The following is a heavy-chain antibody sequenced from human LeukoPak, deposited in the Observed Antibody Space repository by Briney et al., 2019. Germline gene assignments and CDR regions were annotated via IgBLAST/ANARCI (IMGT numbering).Heavy chain of an antibody. CDR3: TRRDRLVRGVPKLRPDYYYVMVV. D-gene: IGHD3-10*01. CDR2: ISSKAYGGTT. J-gene: IGHJ6*04. V-gene: IGHV3-49*03. CDR1: RFTFGDYA. Sequence: PGGSLRLSCTASRFTFGDYAMSWLRQAPGKGLEWVGFISSKAYGGTTEYAACVKGRFNTSRDDSKSIAYMQINSLKTEDTAVYYCTRRDRLVRGVPKLRPDYYYVMVVWGKGTKVTVSS.